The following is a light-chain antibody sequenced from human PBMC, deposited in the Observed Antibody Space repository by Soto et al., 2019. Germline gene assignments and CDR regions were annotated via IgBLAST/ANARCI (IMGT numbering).Light chain of an antibody. CDR1: QSVSSN. CDR3: QQYDYWPET. J-gene: IGKJ1*01. Sequence: EIVMTQSPATLPVSPGETATLSCRASQSVSSNLAWYHQKPGQPPRLLIYGASTRATGVPARFSGSGSGTDFTLTISSPQSEDFAVFYCQQYDYWPETFGQGTKVDIK. V-gene: IGKV3-15*01. CDR2: GAS.